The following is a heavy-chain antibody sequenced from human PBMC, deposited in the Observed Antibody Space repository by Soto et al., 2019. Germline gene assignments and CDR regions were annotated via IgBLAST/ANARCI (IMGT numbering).Heavy chain of an antibody. Sequence: PGGSLRLSCAASEFTSYNHAMTWVRQAPGKGLEWVSTISGSGGSTYSADSVKGRFTISRDNSMNMLYLQMNSLRAEDTAVYYCARGKDLVTSYFDYWGLGTLVTVSS. CDR1: EFTSYNHA. CDR2: ISGSGGST. V-gene: IGHV3-23*01. CDR3: ARGKDLVTSYFDY. D-gene: IGHD5-12*01. J-gene: IGHJ4*02.